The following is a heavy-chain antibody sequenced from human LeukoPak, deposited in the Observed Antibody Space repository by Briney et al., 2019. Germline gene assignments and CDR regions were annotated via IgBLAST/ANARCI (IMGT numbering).Heavy chain of an antibody. Sequence: PGGSLRLSCVGSGFTFNNYAMSWVRQAPGRGLEWTASTAGSGVSKEYADSVKGRFTISKDKSKNTLYLQMDNLRAEDTAVYFCARLPTFFYDSDGYHYDYWGQGTLVTVSS. CDR1: GFTFNNYA. D-gene: IGHD3-22*01. J-gene: IGHJ4*02. CDR2: TAGSGVSK. V-gene: IGHV3-23*01. CDR3: ARLPTFFYDSDGYHYDY.